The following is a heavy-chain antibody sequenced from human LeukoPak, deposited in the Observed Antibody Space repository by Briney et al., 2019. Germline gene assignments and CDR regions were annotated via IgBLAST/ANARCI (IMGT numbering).Heavy chain of an antibody. V-gene: IGHV3-30*18. CDR1: GFSFSTFA. CDR2: INHEGSKE. J-gene: IGHJ5*02. CDR3: AKGLHTSSWYGNWFDP. D-gene: IGHD2-15*01. Sequence: VRPLRLSCGASGFSFSTFAIQWVRQTPHKGLEWVAVINHEGSKENYADSVKGRFTNTRDNVKNPLYLRINNLTPEDTAVYFWAKGLHTSSWYGNWFDPWGQGTLGTVSS.